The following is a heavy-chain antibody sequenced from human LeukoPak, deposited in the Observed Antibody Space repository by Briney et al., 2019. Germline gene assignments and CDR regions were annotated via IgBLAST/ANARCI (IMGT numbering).Heavy chain of an antibody. CDR1: GGSFSGYY. Sequence: PSETLSLTCAVYGGSFSGYYWSWIRQPPGKGLEWIGEINHSGSTNYNPSLKSRVTISVDTSKNQFSLKLSSVTAADTAVYYCASDCSSTSCPPPRLFDYWGQGTLVTVSS. J-gene: IGHJ4*02. V-gene: IGHV4-34*01. CDR3: ASDCSSTSCPPPRLFDY. CDR2: INHSGST. D-gene: IGHD2-2*01.